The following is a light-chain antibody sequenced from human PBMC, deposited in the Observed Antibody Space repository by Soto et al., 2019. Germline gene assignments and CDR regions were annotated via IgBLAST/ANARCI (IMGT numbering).Light chain of an antibody. J-gene: IGKJ3*01. Sequence: EIVLTQSPGTLSLSPGERATLSCRASQSLSSSYLAWYQQKPGQAPRLLIYGASLRATGIPDRFSGSGSGTDFTLAISTLEPEDFAVYYRPQYDTSPTTFGPGTEVDIK. CDR3: PQYDTSPTT. V-gene: IGKV3-20*01. CDR2: GAS. CDR1: QSLSSSY.